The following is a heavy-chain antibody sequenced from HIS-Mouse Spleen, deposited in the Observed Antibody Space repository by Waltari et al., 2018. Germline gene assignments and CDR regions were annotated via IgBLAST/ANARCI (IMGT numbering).Heavy chain of an antibody. CDR1: GFSFDDYA. D-gene: IGHD7-27*01. CDR3: AKAPLTGDLYYYYYGMDV. CDR2: ISWNSGSI. J-gene: IGHJ6*02. Sequence: EVQLVESGGGLVQPGRSLRLSCAASGFSFDDYAMPWVRQAPGKGLEWVSGISWNSGSIGYADSVKGRFTISRDNAKNSLYLQMNSLRAEDTALYYCAKAPLTGDLYYYYYGMDVWGQGTTVTVSS. V-gene: IGHV3-9*01.